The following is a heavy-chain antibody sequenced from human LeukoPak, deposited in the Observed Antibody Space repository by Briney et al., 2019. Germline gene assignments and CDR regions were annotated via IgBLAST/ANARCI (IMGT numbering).Heavy chain of an antibody. D-gene: IGHD3-3*01. V-gene: IGHV1-69*13. CDR1: GGTFSSYA. CDR3: ARRFYDFWIGYSHWFDP. J-gene: IGHJ5*02. CDR2: IIPIFGTA. Sequence: SVKVSCKASGGTFSSYAISWVRQAPGQGLEWMGGIIPIFGTANYAQKFQGRVTITADESTSTAYMELSSLRSEDTAVYYCARRFYDFWIGYSHWFDPWGQGTLVPVSS.